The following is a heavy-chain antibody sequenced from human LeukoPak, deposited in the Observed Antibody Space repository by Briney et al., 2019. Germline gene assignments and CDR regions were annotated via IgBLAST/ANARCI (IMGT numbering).Heavy chain of an antibody. CDR3: ARARYCTNGVCYLIDC. CDR1: GFTFSSYS. Sequence: GGSLRLSCAASGFTFSSYSMNWVRQAPGKGLEWVSSISSSSSYIYYADSVKGRFTISRDNAKNSLYLQMNSLRAEDTAVYYCARARYCTNGVCYLIDCWGQGTLVTVSS. CDR2: ISSSSSYI. J-gene: IGHJ4*02. V-gene: IGHV3-21*01. D-gene: IGHD2-8*01.